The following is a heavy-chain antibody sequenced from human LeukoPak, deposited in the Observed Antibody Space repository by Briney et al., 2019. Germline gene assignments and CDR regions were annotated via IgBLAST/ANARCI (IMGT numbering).Heavy chain of an antibody. CDR1: GGTFRSYA. V-gene: IGHV1-69*13. CDR2: IIPMINTP. D-gene: IGHD4-17*01. J-gene: IGHJ4*02. CDR3: AIFQGTYGDNENDY. Sequence: ASVMVSCKASGGTFRSYAITWVRQAPGKGLEWMGGIIPMINTPKYAQKFQGRVSITADESTSTGYMEVSSLRSEDTAVYYCAIFQGTYGDNENDYWGQGTLVTVSS.